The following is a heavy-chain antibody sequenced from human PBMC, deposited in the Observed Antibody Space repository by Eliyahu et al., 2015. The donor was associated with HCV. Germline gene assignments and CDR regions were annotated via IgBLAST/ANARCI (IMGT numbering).Heavy chain of an antibody. CDR3: ARVVETAMVDY. CDR2: IYYSGNT. CDR1: GGSISGTAYY. Sequence: QLQLQESGPGLVKPSXTLSLTCTVSGGSISGTAYYWGWIRQPPGKGLEWIGSIYYSGNTFYNPSLKSRVSISLDTSKNQFSLKLTSVIAADTAVYYCARVVETAMVDYWGQGTLVTVSS. J-gene: IGHJ4*02. D-gene: IGHD5-18*01. V-gene: IGHV4-39*01.